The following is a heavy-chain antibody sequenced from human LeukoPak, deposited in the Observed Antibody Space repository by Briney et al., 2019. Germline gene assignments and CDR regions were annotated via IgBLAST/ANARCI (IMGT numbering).Heavy chain of an antibody. D-gene: IGHD1-26*01. CDR3: ARDPWGIGPAFDY. V-gene: IGHV3-23*01. J-gene: IGHJ4*02. CDR1: GFTFSNYA. Sequence: GGSLRLSCAASGFTFSNYAMGWVRQAPGKGLEWVSSISSSGDSTFYAVSVKGRFTIYRDTSKNTLSLQMDSLRDDDTAVYHCARDPWGIGPAFDYWGRGTLVTVSS. CDR2: ISSSGDST.